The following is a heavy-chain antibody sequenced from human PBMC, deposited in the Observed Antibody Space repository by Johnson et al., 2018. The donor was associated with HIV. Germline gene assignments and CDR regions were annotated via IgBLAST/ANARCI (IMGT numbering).Heavy chain of an antibody. CDR1: GFTLSNYG. V-gene: IGHV3-30*19. J-gene: IGHJ3*02. Sequence: QVQLVESGGGVVQPGRSLRLSCAAYGFTLSNYGMHWVHQAPGKGLEWVAIISYDGINKYYADSVKGRFTISRDNAKNSLYLQMNSLRAEDTAVYYCARGAFLKVYVSDDAFDIWGQGTMVTVSS. CDR3: ARGAFLKVYVSDDAFDI. CDR2: ISYDGINK. D-gene: IGHD2-8*01.